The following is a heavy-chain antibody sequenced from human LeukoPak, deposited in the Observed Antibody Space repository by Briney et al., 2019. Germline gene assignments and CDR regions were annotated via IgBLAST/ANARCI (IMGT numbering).Heavy chain of an antibody. CDR2: INHSGST. CDR1: GGSFSGYY. J-gene: IGHJ4*02. V-gene: IGHV4-34*01. Sequence: SETLSLTCAVYGGSFSGYYWSWIRQPPGKGLEWIGEINHSGSTNYNPSLKSRVTISVDTSKNQFSLKLSSATAADTAEHYCARGGAGLHTPFDYWGQGTLVTVSS. CDR3: ARGGAGLHTPFDY. D-gene: IGHD4-11*01.